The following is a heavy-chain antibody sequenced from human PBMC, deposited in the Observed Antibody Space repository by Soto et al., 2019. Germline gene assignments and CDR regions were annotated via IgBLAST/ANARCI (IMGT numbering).Heavy chain of an antibody. J-gene: IGHJ6*02. CDR3: GNPGDPVSHSAREV. Sequence: EVQLVESGGGLVQPGGSLRLSCAGSGFIFSTYTMNWVRQAPGKGLEWLAYITGPSTTISYRDGVKGRFTISRDNAKRSFFLHPERRGHDDRAVYSWGNPGDPVSHSAREVGGPGTTVPFSS. D-gene: IGHD3-10*01. CDR1: GFIFSTYT. V-gene: IGHV3-48*02. CDR2: ITGPSTTI.